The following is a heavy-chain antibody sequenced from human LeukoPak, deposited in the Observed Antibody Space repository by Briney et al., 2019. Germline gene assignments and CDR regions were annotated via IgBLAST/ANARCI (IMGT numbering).Heavy chain of an antibody. D-gene: IGHD3-3*02. CDR1: GGSTSSYY. V-gene: IGHV4-59*01. Sequence: PSETLSLTCTVSGGSTSSYYWSWIRQPPGKGLEWIGYIYYSGSTNYNPSLKSRVTISVDTSKNQFSLKLSSVTAADTAVYYCARAFYPGYYSYMAVWGKGTTVTVSS. CDR2: IYYSGST. J-gene: IGHJ6*03. CDR3: ARAFYPGYYSYMAV.